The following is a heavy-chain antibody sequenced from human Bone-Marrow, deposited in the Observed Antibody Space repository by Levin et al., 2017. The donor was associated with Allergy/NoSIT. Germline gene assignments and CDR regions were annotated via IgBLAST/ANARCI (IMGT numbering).Heavy chain of an antibody. CDR1: ADTFSRYY. J-gene: IGHJ5*02. D-gene: IGHD5-12*01. CDR2: INPSGGAT. Sequence: NPGGSLRLSCKTSADTFSRYYIHWIRQAPGQGLEWMGIINPSGGATTYSRNFQIRVTMTTDTSTDTIYMELRNLISEDTAVYYCARGYSHLSSPDLWGLGTLVTVSS. CDR3: ARGYSHLSSPDL. V-gene: IGHV1-46*01.